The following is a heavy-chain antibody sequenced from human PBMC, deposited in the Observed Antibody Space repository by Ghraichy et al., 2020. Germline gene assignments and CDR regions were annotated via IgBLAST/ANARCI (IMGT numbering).Heavy chain of an antibody. CDR2: INSDGSST. V-gene: IGHV3-74*01. J-gene: IGHJ4*02. CDR3: AREYCSGGRCFFGTGGSHFDY. Sequence: GGSLRLSCAASGFTLSSYWMHWVRQAPGKGLVWVSRINSDGSSTIYADSVKGRFTISRDNAKNTLYLQMNSLRAEDTAVYYCAREYCSGGRCFFGTGGSHFDYWCQRTLVTFSS. D-gene: IGHD2-15*01. CDR1: GFTLSSYW.